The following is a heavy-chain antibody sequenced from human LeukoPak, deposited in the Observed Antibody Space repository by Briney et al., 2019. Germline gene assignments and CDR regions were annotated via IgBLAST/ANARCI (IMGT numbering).Heavy chain of an antibody. CDR1: GYTFTNYG. J-gene: IGHJ4*02. D-gene: IGHD3-16*01. CDR3: AIMGARWGFDY. V-gene: IGHV1-18*01. CDR2: ISAYNGNT. Sequence: ASVKVSCKGSGYTFTNYGIDWVRQAPGQGLEWMGWISAYNGNTNYAQKFQGRVTLTTDASTSTAYMELRSLISDDTAVYYCAIMGARWGFDYWGQGTLSPSPQ.